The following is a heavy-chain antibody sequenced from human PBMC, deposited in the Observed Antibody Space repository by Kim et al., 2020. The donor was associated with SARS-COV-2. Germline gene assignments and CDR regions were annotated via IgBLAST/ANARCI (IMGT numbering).Heavy chain of an antibody. V-gene: IGHV3-23*01. CDR3: ALSTGDGYNKPFGY. J-gene: IGHJ4*02. CDR2: ISGIGHST. D-gene: IGHD5-12*01. Sequence: LSLTCAASGFTFSSHAMNWVRQAPGQGLEWVSGISGIGHSTYYADSVKGRFTISRDNSRNTLRLQMNSLRTEDTAVYYCALSTGDGYNKPFGYWGQGILVTVSS. CDR1: GFTFSSHA.